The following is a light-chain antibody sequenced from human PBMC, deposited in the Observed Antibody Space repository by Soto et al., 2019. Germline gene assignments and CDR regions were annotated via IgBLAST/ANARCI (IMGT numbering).Light chain of an antibody. Sequence: DIQMTQSPSTLSASVGDRVTITCRASQSISSWLAWYQQKPRKAPKLLIYKASSLESGVPSRFSGSGSGTEFTLTIRSLQPDDFATYYCQQYNNYFRTFGQGTKVEIK. J-gene: IGKJ1*01. CDR3: QQYNNYFRT. CDR1: QSISSW. V-gene: IGKV1-5*03. CDR2: KAS.